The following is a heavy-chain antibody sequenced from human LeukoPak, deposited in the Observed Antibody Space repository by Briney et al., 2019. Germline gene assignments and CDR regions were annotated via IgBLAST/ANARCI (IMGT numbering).Heavy chain of an antibody. D-gene: IGHD2-2*01. CDR2: IKSKTDGGTT. J-gene: IGHJ6*02. CDR3: TTDSRLGYCSSTSCSAYYYYYYGMDV. Sequence: PGGSLRLSCAASGFTFSNAWMSWVRQAPGKGLEWVGRIKSKTDGGTTDYAAPVKGRFTISRDDSKNTLYLQMNSLKTEDTAVYYCTTDSRLGYCSSTSCSAYYYYYYGMDVWGQGTTVTVSS. V-gene: IGHV3-15*01. CDR1: GFTFSNAW.